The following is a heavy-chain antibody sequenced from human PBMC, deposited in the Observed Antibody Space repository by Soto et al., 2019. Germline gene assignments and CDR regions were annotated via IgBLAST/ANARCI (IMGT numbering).Heavy chain of an antibody. J-gene: IGHJ4*02. D-gene: IGHD7-27*01. Sequence: EVELLESGGGLVKPGGSLSLSCAASGFSFSTYNMNWVRQAPGKGLEWVSSINGRSNYKYYTDSVKGRFTISRDNPKNSLYLQMDSLRVEDTAVYYCVREDGLVGSNSAFDQWGQGTLVIVSS. V-gene: IGHV3-21*02. CDR1: GFSFSTYN. CDR3: VREDGLVGSNSAFDQ. CDR2: INGRSNYK.